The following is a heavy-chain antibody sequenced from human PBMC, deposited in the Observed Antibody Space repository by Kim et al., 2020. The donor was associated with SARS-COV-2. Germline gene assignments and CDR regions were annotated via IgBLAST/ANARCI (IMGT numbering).Heavy chain of an antibody. J-gene: IGHJ3*02. CDR1: GGSFSGYY. Sequence: SETLSLTCAVYGGSFSGYYWSWIRQPPGKGLEWIGEINHSGSTNYNPSLKSRVTISVDTSKNQFSLKLSSVTAADTAVYYCARGPGMLYSGYSSSWPLGALDIWGQGTMVTVSS. V-gene: IGHV4-34*01. CDR3: ARGPGMLYSGYSSSWPLGALDI. D-gene: IGHD6-13*01. CDR2: INHSGST.